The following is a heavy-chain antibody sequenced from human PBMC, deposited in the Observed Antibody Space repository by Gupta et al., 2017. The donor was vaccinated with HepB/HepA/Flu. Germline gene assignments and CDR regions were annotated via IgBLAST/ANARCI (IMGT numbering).Heavy chain of an antibody. J-gene: IGHJ4*02. D-gene: IGHD4-17*01. V-gene: IGHV3-30-3*01. CDR1: GFIFRDYA. Sequence: QVQLVESGGGVVQPGRSLRLSCAASGFIFRDYAMHWVRQAPGKGLEWVAVISYDGTYQDFADSVKGRFTISRDNSKNTLYLHMNSLRGEDTAVYYCAKEPLTTMTIHYFDCWGQGTLVTVSS. CDR2: ISYDGTYQ. CDR3: AKEPLTTMTIHYFDC.